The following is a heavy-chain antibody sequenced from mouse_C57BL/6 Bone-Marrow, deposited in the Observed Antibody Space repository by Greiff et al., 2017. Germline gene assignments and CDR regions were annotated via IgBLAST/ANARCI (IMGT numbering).Heavy chain of an antibody. Sequence: VHVKQSGAELVRPGASVKLSCTASGFNIKDDYMHWVKQRPEQGLEWIGWIDPENGDTEYASKFQGKATITADPSSNTAYLQLSSLTSEDTAVYYCTTDSNYDAYWGQGTLVTVSA. CDR2: IDPENGDT. V-gene: IGHV14-4*01. D-gene: IGHD2-5*01. CDR1: GFNIKDDY. J-gene: IGHJ3*01. CDR3: TTDSNYDAY.